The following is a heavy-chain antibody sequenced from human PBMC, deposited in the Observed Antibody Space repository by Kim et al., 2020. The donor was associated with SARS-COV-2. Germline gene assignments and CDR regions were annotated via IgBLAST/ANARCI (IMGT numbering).Heavy chain of an antibody. CDR3: VCGVVPAGQYYYGMDV. J-gene: IGHJ6*01. V-gene: IGHV3-9*01. Sequence: DTVKGRYTISRDNAKKSLYLQMNSLRAEDTAWYYCVCGVVPAGQYYYGMDVWGQGTTVTVSS. D-gene: IGHD2-2*01.